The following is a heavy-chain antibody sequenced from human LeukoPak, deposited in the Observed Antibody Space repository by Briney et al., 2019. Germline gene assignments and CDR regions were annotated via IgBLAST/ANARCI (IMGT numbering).Heavy chain of an antibody. V-gene: IGHV4-59*12. CDR1: GGSISSYY. CDR2: IYYSGTT. J-gene: IGHJ5*02. CDR3: ARYDYGLGRFDP. D-gene: IGHD3-16*01. Sequence: SETLSLTCTVSGGSISSYYWSWIRQPPGKGLEWIAYIYYSGTTNYNPSLKSRITISVDTSKNQFSLQLSSVTAADTTVYYCARYDYGLGRFDPWGQGTLVTVSS.